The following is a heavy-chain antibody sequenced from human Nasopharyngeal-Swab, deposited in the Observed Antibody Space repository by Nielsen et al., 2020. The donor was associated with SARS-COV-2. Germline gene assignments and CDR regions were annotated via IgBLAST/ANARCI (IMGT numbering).Heavy chain of an antibody. D-gene: IGHD3-3*01. V-gene: IGHV3-30*18. Sequence: WILYHPGKGLEWVAVISYDGINKYNADSVKGRFTISRDNSKDTLYLQMNSLRAEDTAVYYCAKEGPGMFGVVGLDVWGQGTTVTVSS. CDR2: ISYDGINK. CDR3: AKEGPGMFGVVGLDV. J-gene: IGHJ6*02.